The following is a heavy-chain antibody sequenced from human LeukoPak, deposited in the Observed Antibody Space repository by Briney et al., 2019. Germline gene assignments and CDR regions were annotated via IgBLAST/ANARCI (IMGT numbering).Heavy chain of an antibody. CDR1: GFIFSSYA. J-gene: IGHJ4*02. CDR2: ISSNGGST. V-gene: IGHV3-64*01. CDR3: ARGTSGTEGRYFDY. Sequence: GGSLRPSCAASGFIFSSYAMHWVRQAPGKGLEYVSAISSNGGSTYYANSVKGRFTISRDNSKNTLYLQMGSLRAEDMAVYYCARGTSGTEGRYFDYWGQGTLVTVSS. D-gene: IGHD1-26*01.